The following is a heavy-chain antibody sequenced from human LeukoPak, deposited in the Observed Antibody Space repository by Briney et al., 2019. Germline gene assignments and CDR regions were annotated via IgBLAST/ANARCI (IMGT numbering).Heavy chain of an antibody. V-gene: IGHV3-48*03. CDR3: ARRYCSSTSCLLDY. CDR2: ISSSGSTI. J-gene: IGHJ4*02. Sequence: GGSLRLSCAASGFTYRSYGMNWVRQAPGKGLEWVSCISSSGSTIYYADSVKGRFSISRDNAKNSLYLQMNSLRGEDTAVYYCARRYCSSTSCLLDYWGQGTLVTVSS. CDR1: GFTYRSYG. D-gene: IGHD2-2*01.